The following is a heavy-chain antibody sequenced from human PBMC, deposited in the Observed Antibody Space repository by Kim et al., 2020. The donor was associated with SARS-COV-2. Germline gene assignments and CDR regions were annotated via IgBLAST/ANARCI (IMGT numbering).Heavy chain of an antibody. V-gene: IGHV3-9*01. J-gene: IGHJ5*02. CDR3: AKDNTFLAGMGQITT. Sequence: DAVRGLFTISRDNAKNSLYLQMNSLRAEDTALYYCAKDNTFLAGMGQITTWGQGTLVTVSS. D-gene: IGHD3-3*01.